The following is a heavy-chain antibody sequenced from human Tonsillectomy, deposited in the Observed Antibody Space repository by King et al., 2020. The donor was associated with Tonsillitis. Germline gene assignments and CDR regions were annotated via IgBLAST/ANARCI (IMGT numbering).Heavy chain of an antibody. CDR1: GFTFSSYG. D-gene: IGHD6-13*01. V-gene: IGHV3-21*01. CDR3: ARDPEAAARPLFDY. J-gene: IGHJ4*02. Sequence: VQLVESGGGLVKPGGSLRLSCAASGFTFSSYGFNWVRQAPGKGLEWVSSISSSGHYIDYADSVKGRFTLSRDNAKNSLSLQMNSLRVEDTAVYYCARDPEAAARPLFDYWGQGTLVTVSS. CDR2: ISSSGHYI.